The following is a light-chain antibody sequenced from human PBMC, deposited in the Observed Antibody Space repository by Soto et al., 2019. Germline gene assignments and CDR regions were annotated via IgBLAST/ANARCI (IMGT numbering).Light chain of an antibody. Sequence: SALTQPASVSGSPGQSITISCTGTSSDVGSYNYVSWYQHHPGKAPKLMVYEVSYRPSGVSNRFSGSKSGNTASLTISGLQAEDEADYFCSSYTNRSHVVFGGGTKVTVL. V-gene: IGLV2-14*01. J-gene: IGLJ2*01. CDR3: SSYTNRSHVV. CDR2: EVS. CDR1: SSDVGSYNY.